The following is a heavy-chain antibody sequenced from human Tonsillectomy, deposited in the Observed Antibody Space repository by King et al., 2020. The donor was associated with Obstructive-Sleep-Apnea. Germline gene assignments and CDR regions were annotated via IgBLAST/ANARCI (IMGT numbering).Heavy chain of an antibody. CDR3: ARHKDSRSVAATGFYYGMDV. Sequence: AQLGQSGAEIKKPGESLKISCKTSGYKFTNFWIAWVRQVPGRGLEWMGTIYPGDSDNRYSPSLQGQVTISADKSISTTYLQWSTLKASDTAVYYCARHKDSRSVAATGFYYGMDVWGQGTTVTVSS. V-gene: IGHV5-51*01. D-gene: IGHD6-19*01. CDR2: IYPGDSDN. CDR1: GYKFTNFW. J-gene: IGHJ6*02.